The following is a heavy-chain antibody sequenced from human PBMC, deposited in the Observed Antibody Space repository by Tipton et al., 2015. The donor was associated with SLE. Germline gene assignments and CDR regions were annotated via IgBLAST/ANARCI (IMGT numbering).Heavy chain of an antibody. V-gene: IGHV4-61*02. D-gene: IGHD5-12*01. CDR3: ARDRHYRGNVWFDP. Sequence: TLSLTCSVSGGSISRGTYYWSWVRQPAGKGLEWIGRIFTSGSTNYRPSLKSRVTISADTSKNQFTLRLRSVTAADTAVYYCARDRHYRGNVWFDPWGQGTLVTVSS. CDR2: IFTSGST. CDR1: GGSISRGTYY. J-gene: IGHJ5*02.